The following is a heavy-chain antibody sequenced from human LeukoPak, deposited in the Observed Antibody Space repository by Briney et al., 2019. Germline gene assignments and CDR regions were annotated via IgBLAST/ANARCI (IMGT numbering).Heavy chain of an antibody. CDR1: GFTFSSYS. Sequence: PGGSLRLSCAASGFTFSSYSMNWVRQAPGKGLEWVSYISSSSSTIYYAHSVKGRFTISRDNAKNSLYLQMNSLRAEDTAVYYCAREHYSGGYYFDYWGQGTLVTVSS. J-gene: IGHJ4*02. CDR3: AREHYSGGYYFDY. V-gene: IGHV3-48*01. CDR2: ISSSSSTI. D-gene: IGHD1-26*01.